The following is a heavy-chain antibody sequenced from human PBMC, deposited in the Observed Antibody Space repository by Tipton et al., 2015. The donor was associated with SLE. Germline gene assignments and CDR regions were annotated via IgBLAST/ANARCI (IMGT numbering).Heavy chain of an antibody. CDR3: ARGPRAPLYYYYYYDLDV. CDR2: INNTGTT. D-gene: IGHD3-16*01. Sequence: TLSLTCNVSGGSMRSYFWSWFRQPPGKRLEWIGYINNTGTTDYNPSLKGRVTISVDTPKKQFSLTLSSVTAADTAVYFCARGPRAPLYYYYYYDLDVWGQGTTVTVSS. CDR1: GGSMRSYF. V-gene: IGHV4-59*01. J-gene: IGHJ6*02.